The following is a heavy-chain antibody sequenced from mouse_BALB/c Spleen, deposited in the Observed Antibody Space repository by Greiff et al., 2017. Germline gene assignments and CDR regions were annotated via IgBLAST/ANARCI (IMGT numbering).Heavy chain of an antibody. CDR2: INPSTGYT. V-gene: IGHV1-7*01. D-gene: IGHD1-2*01. J-gene: IGHJ3*01. Sequence: QVQLQQSGPELVKPGASVKMSCKASGYTFTSYWMHWVKQRPGQGLEWIGYINPSTGYTEYNQKFKDKATLTADKSSSTAYMQLSSLTSEDSAVYYCARGGDYGYAWFAYWGQGTLVTVSA. CDR3: ARGGDYGYAWFAY. CDR1: GYTFTSYW.